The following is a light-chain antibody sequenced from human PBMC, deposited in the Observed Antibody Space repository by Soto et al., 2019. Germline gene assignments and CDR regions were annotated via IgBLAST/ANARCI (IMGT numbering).Light chain of an antibody. J-gene: IGLJ1*01. CDR1: RSDIGTYNY. V-gene: IGLV2-14*01. Sequence: HSSPTQPASLSGAPGQSITISFTGNRSDIGTYNYVSWYQQHPGKAPRLVIYDVSNRPSGVSNRFSGSKSGNTASLTIAGLQSEDEADYYCKSYTSSTSFVFGTGTKVTVL. CDR2: DVS. CDR3: KSYTSSTSFV.